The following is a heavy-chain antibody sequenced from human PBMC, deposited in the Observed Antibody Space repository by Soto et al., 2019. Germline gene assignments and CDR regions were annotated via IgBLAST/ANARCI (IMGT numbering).Heavy chain of an antibody. CDR3: ARHGGYSYGWRDAFDI. CDR2: IDPSDSYT. V-gene: IGHV5-10-1*01. Sequence: PGESLKISCKGSGYSFTSYWISWVRQMPGKGLEWMGRIDPSDSYTKYSPSFQGHVSISADKSISTAYLQWSSLKASDTAMYYCARHGGYSYGWRDAFDIWGQGTMVTVSS. CDR1: GYSFTSYW. J-gene: IGHJ3*02. D-gene: IGHD5-18*01.